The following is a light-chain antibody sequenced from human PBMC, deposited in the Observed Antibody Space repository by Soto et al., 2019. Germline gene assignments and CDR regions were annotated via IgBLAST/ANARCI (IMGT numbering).Light chain of an antibody. CDR2: GAS. Sequence: EIVMTQSPATLSVSPGERATLSCRASQSVSSSNLAWYQQKPGQAPRLLIYGASTRATGIPARFSGSGSGTEFTLTISSLQSEDFAVYYCQQYNNWPPITFGQGTRLEI. V-gene: IGKV3-15*01. CDR3: QQYNNWPPIT. J-gene: IGKJ5*01. CDR1: QSVSSSN.